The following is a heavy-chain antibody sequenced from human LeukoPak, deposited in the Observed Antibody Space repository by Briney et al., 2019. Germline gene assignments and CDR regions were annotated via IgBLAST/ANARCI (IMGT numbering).Heavy chain of an antibody. Sequence: SETLSLTCTVSGGSISSYYWSWIRQPPGKGLEWIGYIYYSGSTNYNPSLKSRVTISVDTSKNQFSLKPSSVTAADTAVYYCARHYYYYGMDVWGQGTTVTVSS. CDR1: GGSISSYY. CDR2: IYYSGST. V-gene: IGHV4-59*08. CDR3: ARHYYYYGMDV. J-gene: IGHJ6*02.